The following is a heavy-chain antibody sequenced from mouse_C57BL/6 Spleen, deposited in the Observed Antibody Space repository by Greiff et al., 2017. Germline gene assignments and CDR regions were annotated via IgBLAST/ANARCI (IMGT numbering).Heavy chain of an antibody. CDR1: GYTFTDYY. V-gene: IGHV1-19*01. CDR2: INPYNGGT. D-gene: IGHD2-3*01. Sequence: VQLQQSGPVLVKPGASVTMSCKASGYTFTDYYMNWVKQSHGKSLEWIGVINPYNGGTSYNQKFKGKATLTVDKSSSTAYMELNSLTSEDSAVYYCAGSSYDGYPRAYWGQGTLVTVSA. J-gene: IGHJ3*01. CDR3: AGSSYDGYPRAY.